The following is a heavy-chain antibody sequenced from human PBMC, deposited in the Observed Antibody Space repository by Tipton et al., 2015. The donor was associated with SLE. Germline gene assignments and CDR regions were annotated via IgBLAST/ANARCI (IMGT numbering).Heavy chain of an antibody. D-gene: IGHD7-27*01. Sequence: TLSLTCTVSGGSISSGSYYWSWIRQPAGKGLEWIGYIYTSGSTNYNPSPKSRVTISVDTSKNQFSLKLSSVTAADTAVYYCASSLGTRGEYWGQGTLVTVSS. V-gene: IGHV4-61*09. CDR1: GGSISSGSYY. J-gene: IGHJ4*02. CDR2: IYTSGST. CDR3: ASSLGTRGEY.